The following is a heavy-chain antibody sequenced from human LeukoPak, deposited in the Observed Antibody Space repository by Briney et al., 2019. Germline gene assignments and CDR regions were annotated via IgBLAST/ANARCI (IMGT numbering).Heavy chain of an antibody. J-gene: IGHJ4*02. Sequence: PGGSLRLSCAASGFTFSNYAMCWVRQAPGKGLQWVSAISGSADSTYYADSVKGRFTISRDNSKNTLYLQMNSLRAEDTAVYYCAKVRYDSSGYQSPYFDYWGQGSLVTVSS. CDR2: ISGSADST. V-gene: IGHV3-23*01. D-gene: IGHD3-22*01. CDR1: GFTFSNYA. CDR3: AKVRYDSSGYQSPYFDY.